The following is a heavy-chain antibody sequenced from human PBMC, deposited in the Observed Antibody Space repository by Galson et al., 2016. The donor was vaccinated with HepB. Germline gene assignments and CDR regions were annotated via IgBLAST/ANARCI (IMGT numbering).Heavy chain of an antibody. J-gene: IGHJ2*01. D-gene: IGHD3-16*01. CDR3: GKHGGFDL. CDR2: ITNSGGAT. Sequence: SLRLSCAASGFSFSTSGMSWVRQTPGRGLEWVSGITNSGGATHYADSVKGRFTISRDNSKNTLYLYMNSLRAGDTAVYYCGKHGGFDLWGRGTLVTVSS. V-gene: IGHV3-23*01. CDR1: GFSFSTSG.